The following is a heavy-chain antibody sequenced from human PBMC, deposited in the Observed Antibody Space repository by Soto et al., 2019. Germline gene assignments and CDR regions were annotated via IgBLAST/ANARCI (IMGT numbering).Heavy chain of an antibody. J-gene: IGHJ6*02. CDR3: ARDQGYSYYGSGSYYPPYYYYGMDV. CDR2: INPNSGGT. CDR1: GYTFTGYY. Sequence: VASVKVSCKASGYTFTGYYMHWVRQAPGQGLEWMGWINPNSGGTNYAQKFQGRVTMTRDTSISTAYMELSRLRSDDTAVYYCARDQGYSYYGSGSYYPPYYYYGMDVWGQGTTVTAP. V-gene: IGHV1-2*02. D-gene: IGHD3-10*01.